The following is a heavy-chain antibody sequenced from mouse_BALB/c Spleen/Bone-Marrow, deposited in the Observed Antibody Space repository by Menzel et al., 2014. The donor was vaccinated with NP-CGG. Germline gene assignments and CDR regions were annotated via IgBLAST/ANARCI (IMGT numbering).Heavy chain of an antibody. J-gene: IGHJ2*01. CDR2: IYPGDGDT. CDR1: GYAFSTYW. V-gene: IGHV1-80*01. Sequence: VQLQQSGAELVGPGSSVKISCKASGYAFSTYWSNWVKQRPGQGLEWIGQIYPGDGDTNYNEKFKGKATLTADKSSSTASIQLSSLTSEDSAVYFCARVGFSFDYWGQGTTLTVSS. CDR3: ARVGFSFDY. D-gene: IGHD3-1*01.